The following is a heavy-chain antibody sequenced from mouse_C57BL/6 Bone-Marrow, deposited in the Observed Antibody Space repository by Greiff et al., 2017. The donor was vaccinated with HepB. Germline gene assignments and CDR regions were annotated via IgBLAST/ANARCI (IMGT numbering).Heavy chain of an antibody. CDR3: ARIVYGSSYNWYFDV. Sequence: VQLQQPGAELVKPGASVKMSCKASGYTFTSYWITWVKQRPGQGLEWIGDIYPGSGSTNYNEKFKSKATLTVDTSSSTAYMQLSSLTSEDSAVYYCARIVYGSSYNWYFDVWGTGTTVTVSS. J-gene: IGHJ1*03. CDR1: GYTFTSYW. V-gene: IGHV1-55*01. D-gene: IGHD1-1*01. CDR2: IYPGSGST.